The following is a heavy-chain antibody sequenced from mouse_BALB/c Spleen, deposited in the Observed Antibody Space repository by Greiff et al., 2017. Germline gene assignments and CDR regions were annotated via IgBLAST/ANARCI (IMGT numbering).Heavy chain of an antibody. Sequence: VQLQQSGAELVKPGASVKLSCTASGFNIKDSYMHWVKQRPEQGLEWIGRIDPANGNTKYDPKFQGKATITADTSSNTAYLQLSSLTSEDTAVYYCAHYYGNSYGGYWGQGTTLTVSS. V-gene: IGHV14-3*02. J-gene: IGHJ2*01. CDR2: IDPANGNT. CDR3: AHYYGNSYGGY. D-gene: IGHD1-1*01. CDR1: GFNIKDSY.